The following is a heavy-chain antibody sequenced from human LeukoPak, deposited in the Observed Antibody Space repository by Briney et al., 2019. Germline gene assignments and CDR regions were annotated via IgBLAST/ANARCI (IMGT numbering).Heavy chain of an antibody. Sequence: GGSLRLSCAASGFTFNNNAMSWVRQAPGKGLEWVSTISGSGGSTFYADSVKGRFTISRDNSKNTLYLQMNSLRAEDTAVYYCARLVGATPWGQGTLVTVSS. CDR1: GFTFNNNA. V-gene: IGHV3-23*01. CDR3: ARLVGATP. J-gene: IGHJ5*02. D-gene: IGHD1-26*01. CDR2: ISGSGGST.